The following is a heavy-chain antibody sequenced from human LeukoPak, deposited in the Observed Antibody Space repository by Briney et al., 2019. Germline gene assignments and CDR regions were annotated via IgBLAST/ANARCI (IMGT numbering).Heavy chain of an antibody. CDR1: GGSISGYY. CDR3: ARDRVGATPGPGYYYYMDV. CDR2: IYYSGST. J-gene: IGHJ6*03. D-gene: IGHD1-26*01. Sequence: SETLSLTCTVSGGSISGYYWSWIRQPPGKGLEWIGYIYYSGSTNYNPSLKSRFTISLDTSKNQFSLKLSSVTAADTAVYYCARDRVGATPGPGYYYYMDVWGKGTTVTVSS. V-gene: IGHV4-59*12.